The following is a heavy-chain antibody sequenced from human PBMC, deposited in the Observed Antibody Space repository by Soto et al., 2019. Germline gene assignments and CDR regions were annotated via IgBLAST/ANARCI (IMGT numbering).Heavy chain of an antibody. Sequence: EVQLVESGGGLVQPGGSLRLSCAATGFTFSTYWMHWVRKGPGKGPVWVSRISTDGSSTTYADSVKGRFTISRDNAKNTLYLHMNSLRAEDTAVYDCARATVSNHPFDYWGQGSLVTVSS. CDR1: GFTFSTYW. D-gene: IGHD4-4*01. V-gene: IGHV3-74*01. J-gene: IGHJ4*02. CDR2: ISTDGSST. CDR3: ARATVSNHPFDY.